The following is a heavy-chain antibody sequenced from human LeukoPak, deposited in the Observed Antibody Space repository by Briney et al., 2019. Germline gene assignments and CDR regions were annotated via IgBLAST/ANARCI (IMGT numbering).Heavy chain of an antibody. Sequence: PSQTLSLTCTVSGGSISSGSYYWSWIRQPAGKGLEWIGRIYTSGSTNYDPSLKSRVTISVDTSKNQFSLKLSSVTAADTAVYYCARGSIAAAGMIDYWGQGTLVTVSS. J-gene: IGHJ4*02. CDR2: IYTSGST. V-gene: IGHV4-61*02. D-gene: IGHD6-13*01. CDR3: ARGSIAAAGMIDY. CDR1: GGSISSGSYY.